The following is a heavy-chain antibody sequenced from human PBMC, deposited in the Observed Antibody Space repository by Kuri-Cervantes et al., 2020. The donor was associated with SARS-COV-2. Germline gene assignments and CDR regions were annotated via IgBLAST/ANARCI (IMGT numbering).Heavy chain of an antibody. CDR2: INPNSGGT. CDR3: ATPRYCSGGSCYGLFDY. D-gene: IGHD2-15*01. Sequence: ASVKVSCKASGYTFTGYYMHWVRQALGQGLEWMGWINPNSGGTNYAQRFQGRVTMTRDTSISTAYMELSRLRSDDTAVYYCATPRYCSGGSCYGLFDYWGQGTLVTVSS. V-gene: IGHV1-2*02. CDR1: GYTFTGYY. J-gene: IGHJ4*02.